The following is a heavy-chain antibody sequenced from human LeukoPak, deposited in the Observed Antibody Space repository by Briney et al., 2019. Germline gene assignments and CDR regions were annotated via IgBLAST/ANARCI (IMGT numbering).Heavy chain of an antibody. J-gene: IGHJ6*03. V-gene: IGHV1-2*02. CDR1: GYTFTGYY. CDR2: TNPNGGGT. Sequence: GASVKVSCKASGYTFTGYYMHWVRQAPGQGLEWWGGTNPNGGGTNYAQKFQGRVTMTRDTSISTAYMELSRLRSDDTAVYYCARGRLRDFWSGYTTAYYYYMDVWGKGTTVTVSS. CDR3: ARGRLRDFWSGYTTAYYYYMDV. D-gene: IGHD3-3*01.